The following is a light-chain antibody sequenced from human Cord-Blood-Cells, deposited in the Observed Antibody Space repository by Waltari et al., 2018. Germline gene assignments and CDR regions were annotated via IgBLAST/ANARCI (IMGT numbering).Light chain of an antibody. J-gene: IGKJ1*01. CDR3: MQALQTPWT. CDR2: LGS. CDR1: QSLLHSNGYNS. Sequence: DIVLTQSPLSLPVTPGEPASISCRSSQSLLHSNGYNSLDWYLQKPGQSPQLLIYLGSNRSSGVTERFSGSGSGTDVTLKISRVEAEDVGVYYCMQALQTPWTFGQGTKVEIK. V-gene: IGKV2-28*01.